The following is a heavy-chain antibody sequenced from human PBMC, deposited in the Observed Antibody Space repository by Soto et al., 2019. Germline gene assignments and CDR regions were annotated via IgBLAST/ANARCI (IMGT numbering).Heavy chain of an antibody. CDR1: GYTFNDYW. V-gene: IGHV3-7*05. J-gene: IGHJ6*02. D-gene: IGHD6-19*01. CDR2: IKGDESEK. CDR3: ARDRGSGFHGQDASGMDV. Sequence: EVHLVESGGGLVQPGGSLRLSCAASGYTFNDYWMAWVRQTPGKGLEWVANIKGDESEKYYEDSVRGRFTITRDNAKNSLYLQMNSLGVEDTAVYYCARDRGSGFHGQDASGMDVWGQGTTVTVFS.